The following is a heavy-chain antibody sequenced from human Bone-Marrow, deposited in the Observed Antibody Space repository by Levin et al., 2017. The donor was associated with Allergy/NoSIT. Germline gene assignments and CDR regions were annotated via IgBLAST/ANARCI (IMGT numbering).Heavy chain of an antibody. Sequence: LSLTCAASGFPFSNYAMSWVRQAPGKGLEWVSGISGSGDSTYDGDSVKGRFTISRDNSKNTLYLQMNSLRAEDTAVYYCAKDRDFYGSGSFGNWGQGTLVTVSS. CDR2: ISGSGDST. D-gene: IGHD3-10*01. CDR1: GFPFSNYA. J-gene: IGHJ4*02. CDR3: AKDRDFYGSGSFGN. V-gene: IGHV3-23*01.